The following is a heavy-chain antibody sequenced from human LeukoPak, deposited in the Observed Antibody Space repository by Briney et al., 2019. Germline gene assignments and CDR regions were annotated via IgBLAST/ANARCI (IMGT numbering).Heavy chain of an antibody. D-gene: IGHD5-24*01. CDR1: GGSISSYY. Sequence: SETLSLTCTVSGGSISSYYWSWIRQPAGKGLEWIGRIYTSGSTNYNPSLKSRVTMSVDTSKNQFSLKLSSVTAADTAVYYCASVEMASEGDAFDIWGQGAMVTVSS. CDR3: ASVEMASEGDAFDI. CDR2: IYTSGST. V-gene: IGHV4-4*07. J-gene: IGHJ3*02.